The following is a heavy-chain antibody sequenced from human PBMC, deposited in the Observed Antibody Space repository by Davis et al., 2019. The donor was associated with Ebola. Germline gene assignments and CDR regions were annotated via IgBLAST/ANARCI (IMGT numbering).Heavy chain of an antibody. V-gene: IGHV4-61*01. CDR2: IYYSGNT. D-gene: IGHD2-2*01. CDR1: GGSASSGTYY. CDR3: ANYCSTASCHKNWFDP. J-gene: IGHJ5*02. Sequence: PSETLSLTCTVSGGSASSGTYYWSWIRQPPGKGLEWIGYIYYSGNTNYNPSLKSRVTISVDTYKNQFSLRLRSVTAADTAIYYCANYCSTASCHKNWFDPWGQGTLVTVSS.